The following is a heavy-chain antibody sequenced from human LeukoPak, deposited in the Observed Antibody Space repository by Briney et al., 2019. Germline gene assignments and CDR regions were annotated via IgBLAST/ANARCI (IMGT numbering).Heavy chain of an antibody. CDR2: SSSSGKYI. CDR1: GFSFRNYA. Sequence: NPGGSLRLSCVASGFSFRNYAIHWVRQAPGKGLDWVSYSSSSGKYIYYADSVKGRFTISRDNAKNSLYLQMNSLRAEDTAIYYCARDMTGSGSPLDYWGQGTLVTVSS. V-gene: IGHV3-21*01. J-gene: IGHJ4*02. CDR3: ARDMTGSGSPLDY. D-gene: IGHD3-10*01.